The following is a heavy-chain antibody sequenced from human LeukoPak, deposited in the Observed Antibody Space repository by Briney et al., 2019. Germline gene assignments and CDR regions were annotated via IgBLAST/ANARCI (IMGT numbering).Heavy chain of an antibody. Sequence: GGSLRLSCAASGFTFDDYAMHWVRQAPGKGLEWVSGISWNSGSIGYADSVKGRFTISRDNAKNSLYLQMNSLRAEDTAVYYCARVGRITMVRGVRYYYYYYMDVWGKGTTVTVSS. V-gene: IGHV3-9*01. J-gene: IGHJ6*03. CDR2: ISWNSGSI. D-gene: IGHD3-10*01. CDR1: GFTFDDYA. CDR3: ARVGRITMVRGVRYYYYYYMDV.